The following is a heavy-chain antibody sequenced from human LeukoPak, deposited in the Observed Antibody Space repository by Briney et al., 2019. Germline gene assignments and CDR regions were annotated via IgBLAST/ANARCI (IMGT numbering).Heavy chain of an antibody. J-gene: IGHJ6*02. V-gene: IGHV3-21*01. CDR3: ARVGRSGGSCYSWTYYYYGMDV. CDR2: ISSSSSYI. CDR1: GFTFSSYS. D-gene: IGHD2-15*01. Sequence: PGGSLRLSCAASGFTFSSYSMNWVRQAPGKGLEWVSSISSSSSYIYYADSVKGRFTISRDNAKNSLYLQMNSLRAEDTAVYYCARVGRSGGSCYSWTYYYYGMDVWGQGTTVTVSS.